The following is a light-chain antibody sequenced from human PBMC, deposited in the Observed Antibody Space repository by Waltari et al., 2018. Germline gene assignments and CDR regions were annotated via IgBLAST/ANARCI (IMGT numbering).Light chain of an antibody. CDR2: GAS. J-gene: IGKJ1*01. CDR1: QSINSH. Sequence: DIQMTQSPSSLSASVGDRVTITCRTSQSINSHLNCYQQKPGRAPKLLIYGASILQSGVPSRFSGSGSGTDFTLTISSLQPEDFATYYCQQNYNTQTFGQGTKVEIK. V-gene: IGKV1-39*01. CDR3: QQNYNTQT.